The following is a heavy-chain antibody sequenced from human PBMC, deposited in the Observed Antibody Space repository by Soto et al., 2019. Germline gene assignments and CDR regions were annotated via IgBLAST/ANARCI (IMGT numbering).Heavy chain of an antibody. CDR1: GFTFSSYG. D-gene: IGHD4-17*01. V-gene: IGHV3-33*01. CDR3: ARDGAVTTFLMSREYYYGMDV. CDR2: IWYDGSNK. Sequence: QVQLVESGGGVVQPGRSLRLSCAASGFTFSSYGMHWVRQAPGKGLEWVAVIWYDGSNKYYADSVKGRFTISRDNSKNTLYLQRNSLRAEDTAVYYCARDGAVTTFLMSREYYYGMDVWGQGTTVTVSS. J-gene: IGHJ6*02.